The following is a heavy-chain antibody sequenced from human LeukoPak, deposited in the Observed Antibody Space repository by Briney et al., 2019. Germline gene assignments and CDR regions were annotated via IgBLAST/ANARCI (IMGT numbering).Heavy chain of an antibody. V-gene: IGHV3-23*01. D-gene: IGHD2-8*01. CDR1: GFTFSSYA. CDR3: AKELMGFDY. CDR2: VSGTGLTT. Sequence: GGSLRLSCAASGFTFSSYAMSWVRQAPGKGLEWVSAVSGTGLTTYYADSVKGRFIVSRDNSKNTVYLQMNSLRGEDAAVYYCAKELMGFDYWGQGTLVTVSS. J-gene: IGHJ4*02.